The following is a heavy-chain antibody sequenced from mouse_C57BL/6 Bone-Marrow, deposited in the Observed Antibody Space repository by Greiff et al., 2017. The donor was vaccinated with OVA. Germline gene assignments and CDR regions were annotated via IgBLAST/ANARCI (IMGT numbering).Heavy chain of an antibody. CDR1: GYTFTSYW. J-gene: IGHJ3*01. Sequence: QVQLQQPGAELVKPGASVKMSCKASGYTFTSYWITWVKQRPGQGLEWIGDIYPGSGSTNYNEKFKSKATLTVDTSSSTAYMQLSSLTSEDSAVYYGARHYGSPSPAWFAYWGQGTLVTVSA. CDR2: IYPGSGST. D-gene: IGHD1-1*01. V-gene: IGHV1-55*01. CDR3: ARHYGSPSPAWFAY.